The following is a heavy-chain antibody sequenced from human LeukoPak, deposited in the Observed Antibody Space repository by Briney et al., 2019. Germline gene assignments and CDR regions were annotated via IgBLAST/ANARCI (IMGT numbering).Heavy chain of an antibody. D-gene: IGHD1-26*01. Sequence: ASVKVSCKASGGTFSSYAISWVRQAPGQGLEWMGGIIPIFGTANYAQKFQGRVTITADETTSTAYMELSSLRSEDTAVYYCVRTRSQWELDYSWHDAFDIWGQGTMVTVSS. J-gene: IGHJ3*02. CDR2: IIPIFGTA. CDR3: VRTRSQWELDYSWHDAFDI. V-gene: IGHV1-69*01. CDR1: GGTFSSYA.